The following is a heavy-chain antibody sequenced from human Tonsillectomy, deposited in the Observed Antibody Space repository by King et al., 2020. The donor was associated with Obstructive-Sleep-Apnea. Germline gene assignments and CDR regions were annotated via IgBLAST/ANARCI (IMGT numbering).Heavy chain of an antibody. J-gene: IGHJ4*02. D-gene: IGHD5-18*01. CDR2: IYYSGTT. Sequence: VQLQESGPGLVKPSQTLSLTCTVSGGSISSGGYYWSWIRQHPGKGLEWIGYIYYSGTTYYNPSLKSRVTISVDTSKNQFSLKLSSVTAADTAVYYCARGEGYTYGFVDYWGQGTLVTVSS. CDR3: ARGEGYTYGFVDY. V-gene: IGHV4-31*03. CDR1: GGSISSGGYY.